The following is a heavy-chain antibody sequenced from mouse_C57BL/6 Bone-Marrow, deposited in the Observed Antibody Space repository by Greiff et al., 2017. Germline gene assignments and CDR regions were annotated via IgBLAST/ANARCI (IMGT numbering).Heavy chain of an antibody. V-gene: IGHV1-26*01. Sequence: EVQLQQSGPELVKPGASVKISCKASGYTFTDYYMNWVKQSHGKSLEWIGDINPNNGGTSYNQKFKGKATLTVDKSSSTAYMELRSLTSEDSAVYYCARGGFAMDYWGQGTSDTVSS. CDR3: ARGGFAMDY. CDR1: GYTFTDYY. CDR2: INPNNGGT. J-gene: IGHJ4*01.